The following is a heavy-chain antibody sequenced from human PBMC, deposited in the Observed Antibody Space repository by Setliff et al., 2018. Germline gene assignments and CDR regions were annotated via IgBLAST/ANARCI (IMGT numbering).Heavy chain of an antibody. CDR2: IDSSSTWI. D-gene: IGHD2-21*02. CDR1: GFTFSSYT. Sequence: PGGSLRLSCAASGFTFSSYTMNWVRQAPGQGLEWVSSIDSSSTWIYYADSVKGRFTISRDNSKKTLYLQMNSLRAEDTAVYYCARVGQATVVTAIHGALDYWGQGTLVTVSS. V-gene: IGHV3-21*04. J-gene: IGHJ4*02. CDR3: ARVGQATVVTAIHGALDY.